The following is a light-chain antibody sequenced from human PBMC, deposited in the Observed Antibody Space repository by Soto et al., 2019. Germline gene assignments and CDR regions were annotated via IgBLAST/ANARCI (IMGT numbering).Light chain of an antibody. Sequence: QSALTQPPSVSGSPGQSVTISCSGTLDDVTAYYRVSWYQQTPGTAPKLMIYGVSNRPSGVPDRFSGSRSGNTASLTISGLQAEDEGDYYCSVYTRTSTYVFGTGTK. CDR1: LDDVTAYYR. CDR2: GVS. J-gene: IGLJ1*01. V-gene: IGLV2-18*01. CDR3: SVYTRTSTYV.